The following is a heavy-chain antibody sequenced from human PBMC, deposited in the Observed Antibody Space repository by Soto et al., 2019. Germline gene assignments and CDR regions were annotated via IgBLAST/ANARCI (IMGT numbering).Heavy chain of an antibody. Sequence: SETLSLTCVVSNFSISSGYYWGWIRQSPGKGLEWIASIYRSGTTSYNPSLKSRVTISVDPSKNQFSLMLTAVTAADTAVYYCARTHSGSYYSVFNYWGRGPLVTV. CDR1: NFSISSGYY. CDR2: IYRSGTT. CDR3: ARTHSGSYYSVFNY. J-gene: IGHJ4*02. V-gene: IGHV4-38-2*01. D-gene: IGHD1-26*01.